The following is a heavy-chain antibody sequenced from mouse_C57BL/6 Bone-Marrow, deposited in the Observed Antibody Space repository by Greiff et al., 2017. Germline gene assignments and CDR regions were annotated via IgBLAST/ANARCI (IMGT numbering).Heavy chain of an antibody. CDR2: IWSGGST. Sequence: QVQLQQSGPGLVQPSQSLSITCTVSGFSLTSYGVHWVRQSPGKGLEWLGVIWSGGSTDYNAAFISRLSISKDNSKSQVFFKMNSLQADDTAIYYCASSIFAYWGQGTLVTVS. CDR1: GFSLTSYG. CDR3: ASSIFAY. J-gene: IGHJ3*01. V-gene: IGHV2-2*01.